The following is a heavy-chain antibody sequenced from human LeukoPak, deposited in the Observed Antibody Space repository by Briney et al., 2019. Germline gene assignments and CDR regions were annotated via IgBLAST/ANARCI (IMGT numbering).Heavy chain of an antibody. CDR1: GGSISSYY. D-gene: IGHD5-12*01. CDR3: ASRRKSYDYYFDY. V-gene: IGHV4-59*12. J-gene: IGHJ4*02. CDR2: IYHSGST. Sequence: SETLSLTCTVSGGSISSYYWSWIRQPPGKGLEWIGEIYHSGSTNYNPSLKSRVTISVDKSKNQFSLKLSSVTAADTAVYYCASRRKSYDYYFDYWGQGTLVTVSS.